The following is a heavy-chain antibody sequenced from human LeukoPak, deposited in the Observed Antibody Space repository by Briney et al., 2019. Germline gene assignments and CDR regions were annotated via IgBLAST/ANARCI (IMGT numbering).Heavy chain of an antibody. V-gene: IGHV1-46*01. Sequence: ASVKVSCKASGGTFSSYAISWVRQAPGQGLEWMGIINPSGGSTTYAQKFQGRVTMTRDTSTSTVYMELSSLRSEDTAVYYCARDSTPTYYSGTYYFAYWGQGTLVTVSS. J-gene: IGHJ4*02. D-gene: IGHD1-26*01. CDR3: ARDSTPTYYSGTYYFAY. CDR1: GGTFSSYA. CDR2: INPSGGST.